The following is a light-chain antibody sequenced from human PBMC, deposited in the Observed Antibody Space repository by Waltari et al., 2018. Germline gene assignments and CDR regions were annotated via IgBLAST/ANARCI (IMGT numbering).Light chain of an antibody. CDR1: QYISTY. Sequence: DSQMTQSQSSLSASVGDRITITCRASQYISTYLNWYQQKPGKGPKLLIYAASTLQSGVPSRFSGSGSGTDFTFTISSLQLEDFATYYCQQSYDTPRTFGQGTKVEVK. J-gene: IGKJ1*01. CDR2: AAS. V-gene: IGKV1-39*01. CDR3: QQSYDTPRT.